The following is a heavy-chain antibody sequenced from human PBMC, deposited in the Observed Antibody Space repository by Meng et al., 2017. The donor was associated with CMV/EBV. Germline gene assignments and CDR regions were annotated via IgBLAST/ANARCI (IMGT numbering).Heavy chain of an antibody. CDR3: ARDPHYYGSGSYYNHYYYYYGMDV. J-gene: IGHJ6*02. Sequence: GESLKISCAASGFTFSSYAMHWVRQAPGKGLEWVAVISYDGSNKYYADSVKGRFTISRDNSKNTLYLQMNSLRAEDTAVYYCARDPHYYGSGSYYNHYYYYYGMDVGGQG. D-gene: IGHD3-10*01. V-gene: IGHV3-30-3*01. CDR2: ISYDGSNK. CDR1: GFTFSSYA.